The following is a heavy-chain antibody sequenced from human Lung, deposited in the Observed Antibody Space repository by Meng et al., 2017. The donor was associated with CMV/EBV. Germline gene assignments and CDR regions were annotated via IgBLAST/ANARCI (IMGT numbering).Heavy chain of an antibody. J-gene: IGHJ6*02. CDR3: AKGKWGGYYYYYGMDV. V-gene: IGHV3-23*03. D-gene: IGHD1-26*01. CDR2: IYSGDDST. CDR1: GFTFSTFA. Sequence: GESLKISCAASGFTFSTFAMSWVRQAPGKGLQWVSVIYSGDDSTYYADSVKGRFTISRDNSKNMLYLQMNSLSAGDSAVYFCAKGKWGGYYYYYGMDVWGQGTXVTVSS.